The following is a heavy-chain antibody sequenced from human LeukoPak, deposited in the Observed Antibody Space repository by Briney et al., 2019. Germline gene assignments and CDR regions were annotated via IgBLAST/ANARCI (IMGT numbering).Heavy chain of an antibody. Sequence: GGSLRLSCAASGFIFSDYYMSWIRQAPGKGLEWVSYISNSGSIIHYADSLKGRFTISRDNAKNSVYLQMNSLRAEDTAVYYCAELGITMIGGVWGKGTTVTISS. CDR2: ISNSGSII. J-gene: IGHJ6*04. CDR1: GFIFSDYY. D-gene: IGHD3-10*02. V-gene: IGHV3-11*04. CDR3: AELGITMIGGV.